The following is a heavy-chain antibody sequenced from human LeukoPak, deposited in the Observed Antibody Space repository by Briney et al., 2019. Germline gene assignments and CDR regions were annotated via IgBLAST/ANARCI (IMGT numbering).Heavy chain of an antibody. CDR2: ISYDGSNK. V-gene: IGHV3-30*04. J-gene: IGHJ4*02. D-gene: IGHD6-19*01. CDR1: GFTFSSYA. Sequence: GGSLRLSCAGSGFTFSSYAMHWVRQAPGKGLEWVAAISYDGSNKYYADSVKGRFTISRDNSKNTLYLQMNSLRAEDTAVYYCARAKAYSSGWHFDYWGQGTLVTVSS. CDR3: ARAKAYSSGWHFDY.